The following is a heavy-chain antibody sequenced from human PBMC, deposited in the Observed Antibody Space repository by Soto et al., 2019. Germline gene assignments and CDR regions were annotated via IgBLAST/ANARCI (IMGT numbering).Heavy chain of an antibody. V-gene: IGHV3-30-3*01. J-gene: IGHJ4*02. Sequence: QVQLVESGGGVVQPGRSLRLSCAASGFTFSSYAMHWVRQAPGKGLEWVAVISYDGSNKYYADSVKGRFTISRDNSXXTLYLQMNSLRAEDTAVYYCARSSIAAAGSQYFDYWGQGTLVTVSS. CDR2: ISYDGSNK. CDR3: ARSSIAAAGSQYFDY. D-gene: IGHD6-13*01. CDR1: GFTFSSYA.